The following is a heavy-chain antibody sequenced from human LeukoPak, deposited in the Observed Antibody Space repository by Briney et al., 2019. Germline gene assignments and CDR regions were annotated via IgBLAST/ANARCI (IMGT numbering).Heavy chain of an antibody. CDR1: GYSFTSYY. CDR3: ARSNGDLAKGGFDY. V-gene: IGHV5-51*01. D-gene: IGHD1-1*01. CDR2: IYPGNSDT. Sequence: GESLKISCVGSGYSFTSYYIAWVRQVPGKGLEWMGIIYPGNSDTGYSPSFQGQVTISADKSTNTAYPQWSSLQASDTAMYYCARSNGDLAKGGFDYWGQGTLVTVSS. J-gene: IGHJ4*02.